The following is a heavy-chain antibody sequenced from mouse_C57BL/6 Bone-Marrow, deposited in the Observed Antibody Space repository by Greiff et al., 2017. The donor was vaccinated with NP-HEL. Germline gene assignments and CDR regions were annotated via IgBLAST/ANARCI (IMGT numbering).Heavy chain of an antibody. CDR2: IRSKSNNYAT. CDR1: GFSFNTYA. Sequence: DVHLVESGGGLVQPKGSLKLSCAASGFSFNTYAMNWVRQAPGKGLEWVARIRSKSNNYATYYADSVKDRFTISRDDSESMLYLQMNNLKTEDTAMYYCVRQIGLGRYFDYWGQGTTLTVSS. CDR3: VRQIGLGRYFDY. D-gene: IGHD3-3*01. V-gene: IGHV10-1*01. J-gene: IGHJ2*01.